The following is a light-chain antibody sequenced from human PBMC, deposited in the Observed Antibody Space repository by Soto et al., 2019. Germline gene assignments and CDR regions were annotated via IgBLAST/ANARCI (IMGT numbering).Light chain of an antibody. CDR1: QDIRTS. J-gene: IGKJ3*01. CDR3: QQYDNLPPLT. CDR2: GAS. V-gene: IGKV1-33*01. Sequence: DILMTQSPSSLSASVGARVSITCQASQDIRTSLSWFQQKPGRAPKLLIYGASNLETGVPSRFRGSGSGRDFTFTISSLQPEDIATYYCQQYDNLPPLTFGPGTKVEIK.